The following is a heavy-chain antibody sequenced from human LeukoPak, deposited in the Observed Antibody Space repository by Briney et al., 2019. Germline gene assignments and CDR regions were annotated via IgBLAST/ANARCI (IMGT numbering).Heavy chain of an antibody. V-gene: IGHV3-33*01. D-gene: IGHD1-14*01. Sequence: GGSLRLSCAASGFTFSCYGMHWVRQAPGKGLEWVAVIWYDGSNKYYADSVKGRFTLSRDNSKNTLYLQMNGLRAEDTAVYYCTRDPALEERTGFDIWGQGTMVTVSS. J-gene: IGHJ3*02. CDR3: TRDPALEERTGFDI. CDR1: GFTFSCYG. CDR2: IWYDGSNK.